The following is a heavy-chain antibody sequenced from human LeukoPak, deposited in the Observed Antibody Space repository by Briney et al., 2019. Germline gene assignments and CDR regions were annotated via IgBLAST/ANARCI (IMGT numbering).Heavy chain of an antibody. CDR2: INPNSGAT. V-gene: IGHV1-2*02. D-gene: IGHD4/OR15-4a*01. CDR1: GYTFTGYY. Sequence: GASVKVSCKASGYTFTGYYLFWVRQAPGQGLEWMGWINPNSGATKYAQNFQGRVTLTSDTSIRTTYMELSSLRSDDTAVYYCARDERYSYGDNHYPDLGFWGQGTPVTVSS. J-gene: IGHJ4*02. CDR3: ARDERYSYGDNHYPDLGF.